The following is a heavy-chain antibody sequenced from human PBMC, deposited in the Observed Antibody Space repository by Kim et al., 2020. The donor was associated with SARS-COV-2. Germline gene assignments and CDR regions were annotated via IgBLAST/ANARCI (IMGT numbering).Heavy chain of an antibody. D-gene: IGHD6-6*01. J-gene: IGHJ4*02. CDR2: IWYDGSNK. Sequence: GGSLRLSCAASGFTFSSYGMHWVRQAPGKGLEWVAVIWYDGSNKYYADSVKGRFTISRDNSKNTLYLQMNSLRAEDTAVYYCARDPEYTYYFDYWGQGTLVTVSS. CDR3: ARDPEYTYYFDY. CDR1: GFTFSSYG. V-gene: IGHV3-33*01.